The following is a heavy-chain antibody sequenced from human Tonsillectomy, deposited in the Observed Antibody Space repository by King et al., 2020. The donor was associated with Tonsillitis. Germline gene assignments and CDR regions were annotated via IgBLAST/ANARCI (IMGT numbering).Heavy chain of an antibody. CDR2: ISGSGGST. V-gene: IGHV3-23*01. D-gene: IGHD4-17*01. CDR1: GFTFSTYA. CDR3: AKEIDYGDYVGGAGLDY. J-gene: IGHJ4*02. Sequence: VQSGGSLRLSCAASGFTFSTYAMSWVRQAPGKGLEWVSAISGSGGSTYYADSVKGRFTISRDNSKNALYLQMNSLRAEDTAVYYCAKEIDYGDYVGGAGLDYWGQGTLVTVSS.